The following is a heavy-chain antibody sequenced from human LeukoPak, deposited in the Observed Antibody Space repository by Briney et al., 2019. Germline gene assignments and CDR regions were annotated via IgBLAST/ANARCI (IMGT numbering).Heavy chain of an antibody. CDR2: IYYSGST. Sequence: SETLSLTCTVSGGSISSSSYYWGWIRQSPGKGLEWIGYIYYSGSTNYNPSLKSRVTISVDTSRNQFSLKLSSVTAADTAVYYCARQGAASSGWYGDFDYWGQGTLVTVSS. CDR3: ARQGAASSGWYGDFDY. D-gene: IGHD6-19*01. J-gene: IGHJ4*02. CDR1: GGSISSSSYY. V-gene: IGHV4-39*01.